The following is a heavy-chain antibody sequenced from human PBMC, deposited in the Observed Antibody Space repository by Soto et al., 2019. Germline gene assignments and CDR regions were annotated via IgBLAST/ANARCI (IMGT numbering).Heavy chain of an antibody. CDR2: IIRIFGTA. CDR3: ATHRTIAAAGTRAFDI. V-gene: IGHV1-69*01. D-gene: IGHD6-13*01. CDR1: RGTFSSYA. J-gene: IGHJ3*02. Sequence: QVQLVQSGAEVKKPGSSVKVSCKASRGTFSSYAISLVRQAPGQGLEWMGGIIRIFGTANYAQKFQGRVTITEDESTRTDYMELSSLRSEDTAVYYCATHRTIAAAGTRAFDIWGQGTMVTVSS.